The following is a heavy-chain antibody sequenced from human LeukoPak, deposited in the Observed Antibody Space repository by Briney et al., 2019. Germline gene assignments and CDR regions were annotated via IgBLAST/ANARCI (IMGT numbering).Heavy chain of an antibody. Sequence: PSETLSLTCAVSGGSISSSNWWSWVRQPPGKGLEWIGEIYHSGSTNYNPSLKSRVTISVDTSKNQFSLKLSSVTAADTAVYYCARAPYYYDSSGYTYWGQGTLVTVSS. CDR1: GGSISSSNW. V-gene: IGHV4-4*02. J-gene: IGHJ4*02. D-gene: IGHD3-22*01. CDR2: IYHSGST. CDR3: ARAPYYYDSSGYTY.